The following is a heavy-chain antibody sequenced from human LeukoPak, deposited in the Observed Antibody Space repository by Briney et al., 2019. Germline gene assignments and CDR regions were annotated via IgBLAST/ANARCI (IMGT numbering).Heavy chain of an antibody. J-gene: IGHJ3*02. CDR2: IIPMFGST. CDR3: ARGQYYYDSSDYSPGDAFDI. Sequence: SVKVSCKASGGTFSSFAVTWVRQAPGQGLEWMGGIIPMFGSTNYAQKFQGRVTITADKSTSTAYMDLSSLRSDDTAVYYCARGQYYYDSSDYSPGDAFDIWGQGTMVTVSS. D-gene: IGHD3-22*01. V-gene: IGHV1-69*06. CDR1: GGTFSSFA.